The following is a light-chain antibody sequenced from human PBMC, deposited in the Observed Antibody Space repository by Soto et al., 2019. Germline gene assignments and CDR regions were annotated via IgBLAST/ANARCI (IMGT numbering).Light chain of an antibody. Sequence: QSVLTQPRSVSGSPGQSVTISCTGTSSDVGGYNYVSWYQQHPGKAPKLMIYDVSKRPSGVPDRFSGSKSGNAASLTISGHPDEDEAYYYCCSYAGSCTFVFGAGTKLTVL. CDR3: CSYAGSCTFV. V-gene: IGLV2-11*01. CDR2: DVS. CDR1: SSDVGGYNY. J-gene: IGLJ2*01.